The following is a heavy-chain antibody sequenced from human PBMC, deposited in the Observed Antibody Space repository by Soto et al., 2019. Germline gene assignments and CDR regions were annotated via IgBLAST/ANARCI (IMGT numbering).Heavy chain of an antibody. CDR1: GFSLTTSGVG. Sequence: QITLKESGPTLVKPTQTLTLTCTFSGFSLTTSGVGVGWIRQPPGKALEWLALIFWDVDKRYSPSLKSRLTITKDTSKNQVVLTMTNMDPVDTATYYCASSSGYRIFDCWGQGTLVTVSS. CDR2: IFWDVDK. D-gene: IGHD3-22*01. J-gene: IGHJ4*02. V-gene: IGHV2-5*02. CDR3: ASSSGYRIFDC.